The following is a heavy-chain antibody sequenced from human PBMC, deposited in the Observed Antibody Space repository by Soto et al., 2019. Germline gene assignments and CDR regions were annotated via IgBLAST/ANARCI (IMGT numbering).Heavy chain of an antibody. CDR1: GFTFSSYW. J-gene: IGHJ4*02. Sequence: EVQLVESGGGLVQSGGSLRLSCAASGFTFSSYWMSWVRQGLGKGPEWVANIKQDGSEKYYVDSVKGRFTISRDNAKNSLYLQMTSLRAEDTAVYHCAKSLSAIPGDSWGQGTLVTVSS. V-gene: IGHV3-7*05. D-gene: IGHD2-2*01. CDR2: IKQDGSEK. CDR3: AKSLSAIPGDS.